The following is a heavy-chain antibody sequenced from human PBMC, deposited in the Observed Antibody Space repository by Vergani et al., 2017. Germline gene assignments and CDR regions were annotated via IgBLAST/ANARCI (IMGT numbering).Heavy chain of an antibody. CDR2: ISYDGSNK. CDR3: AKDVYYYGSGRRGWFDP. D-gene: IGHD3-10*01. J-gene: IGHJ5*02. CDR1: GFTFSSYA. Sequence: QVQLVESGGGVVQPGRSLRLSCAASGFTFSSYAMHWVRQAPGKGLEWVAVISYDGSNKYYADSVKGRFTISRDNSKNTLYLQMNSLRAEDTAVYYCAKDVYYYGSGRRGWFDPWGQGTLVTVSS. V-gene: IGHV3-30-3*01.